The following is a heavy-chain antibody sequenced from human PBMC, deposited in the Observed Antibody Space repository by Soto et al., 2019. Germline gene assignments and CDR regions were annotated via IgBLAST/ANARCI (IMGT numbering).Heavy chain of an antibody. CDR2: IYYDGTAQ. CDR1: KFTFRNHG. CDR3: TRDRRSWYFDL. J-gene: IGHJ2*01. Sequence: QEQLVESGGGVVQSGRSLRLSCAASKFTFRNHGMHWVRQAPGKGLEWVAVIYYDGTAQYYADSVKGRFTISRDNSKNTLSLQMNGLRVEDTAMYYCTRDRRSWYFDLWGPGTPVTVSS. V-gene: IGHV3-33*01.